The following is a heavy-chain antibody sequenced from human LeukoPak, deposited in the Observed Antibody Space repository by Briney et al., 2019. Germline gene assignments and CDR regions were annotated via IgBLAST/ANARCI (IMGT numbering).Heavy chain of an antibody. J-gene: IGHJ6*03. CDR3: ARDVAAAGNYYMDV. CDR1: GGSISSYY. CDR2: IYYSGST. Sequence: SETLSLTCTVSGGSISSYYWSWIRQPPGKGLEWIGYIYYSGSTNYNPSLKNRVTISVDTSKNQFSLKLSSVTAADTAVYYCARDVAAAGNYYMDVWGKGTTVTVSS. D-gene: IGHD6-13*01. V-gene: IGHV4-59*01.